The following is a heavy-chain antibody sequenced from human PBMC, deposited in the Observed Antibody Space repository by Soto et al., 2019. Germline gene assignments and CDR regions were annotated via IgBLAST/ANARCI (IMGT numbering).Heavy chain of an antibody. CDR3: ARKGGKQLALLLWYFDL. J-gene: IGHJ2*01. Sequence: SETLSLTCAVYGGSFSGYYWSWIRQPPGKGLEWIGEINHSGSTNYNPSLKSRVTISVDTSKNQFSLKLSSVTAADTAVYYCARKGGKQLALLLWYFDLWGRGTLVTVSS. V-gene: IGHV4-34*01. CDR2: INHSGST. D-gene: IGHD6-6*01. CDR1: GGSFSGYY.